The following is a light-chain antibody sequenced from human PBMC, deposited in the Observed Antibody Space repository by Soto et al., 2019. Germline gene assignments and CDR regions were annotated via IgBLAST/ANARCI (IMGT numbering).Light chain of an antibody. CDR2: MAS. Sequence: DIVMTQSPLSLPVIPGEPASISCRSSQSLLHSNGYNYLDWYLQKPGQSPQLLVYMASIRASGVPEKVNCRGSSTNFTTKINRGEAEDVGVYYFLQGLQTPNPFGQGTKLEIK. CDR3: LQGLQTPNP. V-gene: IGKV2-28*01. CDR1: QSLLHSNGYNY. J-gene: IGKJ2*01.